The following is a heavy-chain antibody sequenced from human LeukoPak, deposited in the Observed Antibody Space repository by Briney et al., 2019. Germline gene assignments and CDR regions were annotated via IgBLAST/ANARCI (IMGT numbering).Heavy chain of an antibody. Sequence: ASVKVSCKASGYTFTSYYMHWVRQAPGQGLEWMGIINPSGGSTSYAQKFQGRVTMTRDTSTSTVYMELSSLSSEDTAVYYCARDRQRGVIQYYFDYWGQGTLVTVSS. CDR2: INPSGGST. CDR3: ARDRQRGVIQYYFDY. D-gene: IGHD5-18*01. CDR1: GYTFTSYY. V-gene: IGHV1-46*01. J-gene: IGHJ4*02.